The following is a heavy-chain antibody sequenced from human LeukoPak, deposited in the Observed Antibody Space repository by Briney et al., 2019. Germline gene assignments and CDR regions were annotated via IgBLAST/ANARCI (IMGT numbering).Heavy chain of an antibody. CDR2: INPSGGST. CDR3: ARSRRSGYYFYYYYYYMDV. Sequence: ASVKVSCKASGYTFTSYYMHWVRQAPGQGLEWMGIINPSGGSTSYAQKFQGRVTMTRDMSTSTVYMELCSLRSEDTAVYYCARSRRSGYYFYYYYYYMDVWGKGTTVTVSS. D-gene: IGHD3-22*01. V-gene: IGHV1-46*01. J-gene: IGHJ6*03. CDR1: GYTFTSYY.